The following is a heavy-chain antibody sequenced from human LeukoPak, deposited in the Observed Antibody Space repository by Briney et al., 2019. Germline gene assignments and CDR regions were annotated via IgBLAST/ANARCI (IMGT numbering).Heavy chain of an antibody. Sequence: GASVKVSCKASGYTFTSYDINWVRQATGQGLEWMGWMNPNSGNTGYAQKFQGRVTMTRDTSISTAYMELSRLRSDDTAVYYCARVRVGISGYLCLWDYWGQGTLVTVSS. CDR2: MNPNSGNT. D-gene: IGHD3-22*01. V-gene: IGHV1-8*01. J-gene: IGHJ4*02. CDR3: ARVRVGISGYLCLWDY. CDR1: GYTFTSYD.